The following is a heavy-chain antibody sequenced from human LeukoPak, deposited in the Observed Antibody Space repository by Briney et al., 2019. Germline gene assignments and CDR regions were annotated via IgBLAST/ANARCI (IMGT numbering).Heavy chain of an antibody. V-gene: IGHV3-48*03. CDR2: ISSSGSTI. J-gene: IGHJ6*03. D-gene: IGHD6-13*01. CDR3: ARDGVAAAGRYYYYYMDV. Sequence: QPGGSLRLSCAASGFTFSSYEMNWVRQAPGKGLEWVSYISSSGSTIYYADSVKGRSTISRDNAKNSLYLQMNSLRAEDTAVYYCARDGVAAAGRYYYYYMDVWGKGTTVTVSS. CDR1: GFTFSSYE.